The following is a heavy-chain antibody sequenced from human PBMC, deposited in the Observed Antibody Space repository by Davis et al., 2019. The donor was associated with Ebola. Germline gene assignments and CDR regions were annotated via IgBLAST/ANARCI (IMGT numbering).Heavy chain of an antibody. CDR2: ISGSGGST. CDR1: GFTFSSYA. CDR3: AKCGDHPYFYYGMDV. D-gene: IGHD4-17*01. J-gene: IGHJ6*02. Sequence: GESLKISCAASGFTFSSYAMSWVRQAPGKGLEWVSAISGSGGSTYYADSVKGRFTISRDNSKNTLYLQMNSLRAGDTAVYYCAKCGDHPYFYYGMDVWGQGTTVTVSS. V-gene: IGHV3-23*01.